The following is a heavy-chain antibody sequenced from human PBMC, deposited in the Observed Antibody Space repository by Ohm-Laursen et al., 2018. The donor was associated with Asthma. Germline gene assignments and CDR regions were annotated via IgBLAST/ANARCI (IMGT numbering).Heavy chain of an antibody. CDR2: IYHSGST. CDR1: GGSISSGGYS. J-gene: IGHJ4*02. Sequence: SDTPSLTCAVSGGSISSGGYSWSWIRQPPGKGLEWIGYIYHSGSTYYNPSLKSRVTISVDRSKNQFSLKLSSVTAADTAVYYCASLSTTAVVDYWGQGTLVTVSS. CDR3: ASLSTTAVVDY. D-gene: IGHD4-17*01. V-gene: IGHV4-30-2*01.